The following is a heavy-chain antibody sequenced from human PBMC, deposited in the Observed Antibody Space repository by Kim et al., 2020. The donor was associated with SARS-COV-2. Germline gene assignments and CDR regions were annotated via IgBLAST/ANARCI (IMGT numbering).Heavy chain of an antibody. V-gene: IGHV3-49*03. CDR2: IRSKAYGGTT. Sequence: GGSLRLSCTASGFTFGDYAMSWFRQAPGKGLEWVGFIRSKAYGGTTEYAASVKGRFTISRDDSKSIAYLQMNSLKTEDTAVYYCTRDNTPDYGDPNLDYWGQGTLVTVSS. J-gene: IGHJ4*02. CDR3: TRDNTPDYGDPNLDY. CDR1: GFTFGDYA. D-gene: IGHD4-17*01.